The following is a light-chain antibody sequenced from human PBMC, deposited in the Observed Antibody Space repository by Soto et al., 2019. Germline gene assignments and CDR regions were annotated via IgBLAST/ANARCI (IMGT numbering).Light chain of an antibody. CDR2: VEGSGIY. V-gene: IGLV4-60*03. CDR3: ETWDINTRV. Sequence: QLVLTQSSSASASLGSSVKLTCSLSRGHSGYSIGWHQQQPGKAPRYLMKVEGSGIYNRGSGVPDRFSGSSSGADRYLIISTLQSEDEADYYCETWDINTRVFGGGTKLTGL. J-gene: IGLJ3*02. CDR1: RGHSGYS.